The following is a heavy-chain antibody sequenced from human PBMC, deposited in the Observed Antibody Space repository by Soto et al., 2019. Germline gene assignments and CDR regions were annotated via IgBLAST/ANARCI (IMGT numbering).Heavy chain of an antibody. CDR3: AREEITDYYYGMDV. D-gene: IGHD3-16*01. CDR2: IYYSGST. J-gene: IGHJ6*02. Sequence: PSETLSLTCTVSGGSISSYYWIWIRQPPGKGLEWIGYIYYSGSTNYNPSLKSRVAVSVDTSKNQFSLKLSSVTAADTAVYYCAREEITDYYYGMDVWGQGTTVTVSS. V-gene: IGHV4-59*01. CDR1: GGSISSYY.